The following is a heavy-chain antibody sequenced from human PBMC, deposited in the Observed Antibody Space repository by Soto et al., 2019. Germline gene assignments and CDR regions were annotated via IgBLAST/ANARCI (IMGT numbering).Heavy chain of an antibody. CDR1: GFTFSSYA. J-gene: IGHJ6*02. CDR2: ISGSGGST. CDR3: AKDRLAAAGTGAYYYYYSMDV. Sequence: EVQLLESGGGLVQPGGSLRLSCAASGFTFSSYAMSWVRQAPGKGLEWVSAISGSGGSTYYADSVKGRFTISRDNSKNTLYLQMNSLRAEDTAVYYCAKDRLAAAGTGAYYYYYSMDVWGPGTTVTVSS. V-gene: IGHV3-23*01. D-gene: IGHD6-13*01.